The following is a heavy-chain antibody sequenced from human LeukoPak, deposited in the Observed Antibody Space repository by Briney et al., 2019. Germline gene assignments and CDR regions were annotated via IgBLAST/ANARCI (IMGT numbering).Heavy chain of an antibody. V-gene: IGHV1-46*01. CDR2: INPNVGST. CDR1: GYTFTSYY. Sequence: GASVKVLYKASGYTFTSYYIHWVRQAPGQGLEWMGIINPNVGSTTYAQKFQGRVTMTGDTSTSTVYMELSSLRSEDTAVYYCARDGRIGRFGEYPFDYWGQGTLVTVSS. D-gene: IGHD3-10*01. CDR3: ARDGRIGRFGEYPFDY. J-gene: IGHJ4*02.